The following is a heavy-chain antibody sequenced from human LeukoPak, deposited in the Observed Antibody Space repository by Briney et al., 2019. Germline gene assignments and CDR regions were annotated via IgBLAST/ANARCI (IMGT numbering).Heavy chain of an antibody. CDR2: INSDGSST. Sequence: PGGSLRLSCAASGFTFSSYWMHWVRQAPGKGLVWVSRINSDGSSTSYADSVKGRFTISRDNAKNTLYLQMNSLRAEATAVYYCARATPATFGYFDLWGRGTLVTVSS. J-gene: IGHJ2*01. CDR1: GFTFSSYW. CDR3: ARATPATFGYFDL. V-gene: IGHV3-74*01.